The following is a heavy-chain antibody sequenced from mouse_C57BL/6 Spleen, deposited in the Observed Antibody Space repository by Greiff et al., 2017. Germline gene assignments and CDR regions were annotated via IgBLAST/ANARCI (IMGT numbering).Heavy chain of an antibody. CDR3: ARHDPRTTGMDY. V-gene: IGHV5-6*01. CDR2: ISSGGSYT. J-gene: IGHJ4*01. D-gene: IGHD1-1*01. Sequence: VQLKESGGDLVKPGGSLKLSCAASGFTFSSYGMSWVRQTPDKRLEWVATISSGGSYTYYPDSVKGRFTISRDNAKNTLYLQMSSLKSEDTAMYYCARHDPRTTGMDYWGQGTSVTVSS. CDR1: GFTFSSYG.